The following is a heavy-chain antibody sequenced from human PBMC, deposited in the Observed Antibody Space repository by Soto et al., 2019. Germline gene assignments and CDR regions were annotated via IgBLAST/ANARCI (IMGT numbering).Heavy chain of an antibody. J-gene: IGHJ4*02. CDR2: IWYDGSNK. CDR3: ARGTYYYDSSGYGSLDY. Sequence: QVQLVESGGGVVQPGRSLRLSCAASGFTFSSYGMHWVRQAPGKGLEWVAVIWYDGSNKYYADSVKGRFTISRDNSKNTLYLQMNSLTAEDTAVYYCARGTYYYDSSGYGSLDYWGQGTLVTVSS. V-gene: IGHV3-33*01. D-gene: IGHD3-22*01. CDR1: GFTFSSYG.